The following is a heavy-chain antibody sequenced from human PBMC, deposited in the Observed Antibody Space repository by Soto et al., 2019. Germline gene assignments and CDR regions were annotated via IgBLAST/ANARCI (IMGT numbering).Heavy chain of an antibody. V-gene: IGHV3-23*01. CDR2: ISGSGGST. Sequence: PGGSLRLSCAAFGFTFSSYAMSWVRQAPGKGLEWVSAISGSGGSTYYADSVKGRFTITRHNSKNTRYLQMNSLRVEDTAVYYCAKSKSYYDSSGDFVDAFDSWDQGTMVTVSS. D-gene: IGHD3-22*01. CDR1: GFTFSSYA. J-gene: IGHJ3*02. CDR3: AKSKSYYDSSGDFVDAFDS.